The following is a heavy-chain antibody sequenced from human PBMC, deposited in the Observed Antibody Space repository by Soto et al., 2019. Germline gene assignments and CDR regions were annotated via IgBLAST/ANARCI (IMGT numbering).Heavy chain of an antibody. CDR1: GGSISSYY. V-gene: IGHV4-59*08. D-gene: IGHD3-16*01. CDR3: ASQWGKQWDY. J-gene: IGHJ4*02. Sequence: PSETLSLTCTVSGGSISSYYWSWIRQPPGKGLEWIGYIYYSGSTNYHPSLKSRVTISVDTSKNQFSLKLSSVTAADTAVYYCASQWGKQWDYWGQGTLVTVSS. CDR2: IYYSGST.